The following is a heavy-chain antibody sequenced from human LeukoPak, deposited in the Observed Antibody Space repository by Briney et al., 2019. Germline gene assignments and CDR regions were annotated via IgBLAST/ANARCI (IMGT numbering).Heavy chain of an antibody. V-gene: IGHV3-7*01. CDR3: ARAPDYGDSRWDKSDAFDI. D-gene: IGHD4-17*01. J-gene: IGHJ3*02. CDR2: IKQDGSEK. Sequence: GGSLRLSCAASGFTFSSYWMSWVRQAPGKGLEWVANIKQDGSEKYYVDSVKGRFTISRDNAKNSLYLQMNSLRAEDTAVYYCARAPDYGDSRWDKSDAFDIWGQGTMVTVSS. CDR1: GFTFSSYW.